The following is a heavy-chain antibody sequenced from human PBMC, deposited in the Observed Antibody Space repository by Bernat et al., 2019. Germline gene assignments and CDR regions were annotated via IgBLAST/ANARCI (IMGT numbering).Heavy chain of an antibody. V-gene: IGHV1-2*04. D-gene: IGHD1-26*01. CDR3: ARGVFRVMGGSYYPEYFQH. CDR1: GYTFTGYY. J-gene: IGHJ1*01. Sequence: QVQLVQSGAEVKKPGASVKVSCKASGYTFTGYYMHWVRQAPGQGLEWMGWINPNSGGTNYAQKFQGWVTMTRDTPISTAYMELSRLRSDDTAVYYCARGVFRVMGGSYYPEYFQHWGQGTLVTVSS. CDR2: INPNSGGT.